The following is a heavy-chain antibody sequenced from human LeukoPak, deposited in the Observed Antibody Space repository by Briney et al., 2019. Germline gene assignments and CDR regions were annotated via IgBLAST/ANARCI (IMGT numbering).Heavy chain of an antibody. CDR1: GGSINSNSFY. Sequence: SETLSLTCTVSGGSINSNSFYWGWIRHPPGKELEWIGSIYFTGSTYYNPSLKSRVIISVDTSKNQFSLKLSSVTAADTAVYYCARLYSSSWQTLYYFDYWGQGTLVTVSS. J-gene: IGHJ4*02. D-gene: IGHD6-13*01. CDR2: IYFTGST. CDR3: ARLYSSSWQTLYYFDY. V-gene: IGHV4-39*07.